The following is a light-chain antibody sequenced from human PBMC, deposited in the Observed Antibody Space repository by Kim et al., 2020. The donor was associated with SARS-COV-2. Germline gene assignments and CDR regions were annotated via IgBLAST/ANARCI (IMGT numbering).Light chain of an antibody. CDR3: QSYDSSLSGYV. CDR2: GNS. V-gene: IGLV1-40*01. CDR1: SCNVGAGDD. J-gene: IGLJ1*01. Sequence: VTITGNGSSCNVGAGDDVHGSQQLPGTAPKLLIYGNSNRTSGVPARFSGSKSGTSASLAITGLQAEDEADYYCQSYDSSLSGYVFGTGTKVTVL.